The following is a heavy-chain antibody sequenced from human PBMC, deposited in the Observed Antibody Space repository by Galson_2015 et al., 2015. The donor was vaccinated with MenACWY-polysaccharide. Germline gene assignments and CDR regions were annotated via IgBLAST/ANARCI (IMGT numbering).Heavy chain of an antibody. CDR2: TNCNSGTT. CDR3: ARGGKYYYDSRGYLNGFDP. CDR1: GYSFSSYD. J-gene: IGHJ5*02. V-gene: IGHV1-8*01. D-gene: IGHD3-22*01. Sequence: SVRLSCKASGYSFSSYDIHWVRQATGQGLEWMGWTNCNSGTTGYAQTMQGRVTMTRNTSISIAYMELSSLRSEDTAVYYCARGGKYYYDSRGYLNGFDPWGQGTLVTVSS.